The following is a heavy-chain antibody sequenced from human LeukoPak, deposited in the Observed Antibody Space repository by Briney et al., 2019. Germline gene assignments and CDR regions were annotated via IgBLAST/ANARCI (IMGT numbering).Heavy chain of an antibody. D-gene: IGHD5-18*01. V-gene: IGHV3-23*01. CDR3: AKDLWIQLWLRPLDAFDI. J-gene: IGHJ3*02. CDR1: GFTFSSYA. Sequence: GGSLRLSCAASGFTFSSYAMSWVRQAPGKGLEWVSAISGSGGSTYYADSVKGRFTISRHNSKNTLYLQMNSLRAEDTAVYYCAKDLWIQLWLRPLDAFDIWGQGTMVTVSS. CDR2: ISGSGGST.